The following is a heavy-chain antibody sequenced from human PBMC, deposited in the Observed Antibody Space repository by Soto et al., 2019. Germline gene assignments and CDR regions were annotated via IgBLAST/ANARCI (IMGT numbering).Heavy chain of an antibody. V-gene: IGHV1-18*01. Sequence: GASVKVSCKASGYTFTSYGISWVRQAPGQGLEWMGWISAYNGNTNYAQKLQGRVTMTTDTSTSTAYMELRSLRSDDTAVYYCARDISGDYDSSGYYDSGYYFDYWGQGTLVTVSS. CDR1: GYTFTSYG. CDR3: ARDISGDYDSSGYYDSGYYFDY. CDR2: ISAYNGNT. J-gene: IGHJ4*02. D-gene: IGHD3-22*01.